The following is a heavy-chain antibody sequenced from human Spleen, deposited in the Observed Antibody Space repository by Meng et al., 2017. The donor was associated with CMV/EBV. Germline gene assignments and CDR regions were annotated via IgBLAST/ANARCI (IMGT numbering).Heavy chain of an antibody. CDR2: INPNSGGT. J-gene: IGHJ6*02. V-gene: IGHV1-2*02. Sequence: ASVKVSCKASGYTFTGYYMHWMRQAPGQGLEWMGWINPNSGGTNYAQKFQGRVTMTRDTSISTAYMELSRLRSDDTAVYYCAREAGYFGYGMDVWGQGTTVTVSS. CDR3: AREAGYFGYGMDV. D-gene: IGHD2/OR15-2a*01. CDR1: GYTFTGYY.